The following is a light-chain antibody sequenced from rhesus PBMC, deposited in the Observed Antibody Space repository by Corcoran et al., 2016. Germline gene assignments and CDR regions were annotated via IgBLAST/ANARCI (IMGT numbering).Light chain of an antibody. V-gene: IGKV1-25*01. Sequence: DIQMTQSPSSLSASVGDRVTITCRASQAITNDLAWYQQKPGESPKLLIYEASSLQSGIPSRFSGTGSGTDFTLTISSLPSEDFATYYCQHYYSNPRTFGQWTKVEL. CDR1: QAITND. J-gene: IGKJ1*01. CDR2: EAS. CDR3: QHYYSNPRT.